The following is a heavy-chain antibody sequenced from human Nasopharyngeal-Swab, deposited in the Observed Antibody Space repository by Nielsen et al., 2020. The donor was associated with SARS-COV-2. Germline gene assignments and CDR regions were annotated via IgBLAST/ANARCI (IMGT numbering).Heavy chain of an antibody. CDR3: TTVVAVAGRPSFVAY. CDR1: GFTFSNAW. J-gene: IGHJ4*02. Sequence: GESLKISCAASGFTFSNAWMSWVRQAPGKGLEWVGRIKSKTDGGTTDYAAPVKGRFTISRDDSKNTLYLQRNSLKTEDTAVYYCTTVVAVAGRPSFVAYWGQGTLVTVSS. CDR2: IKSKTDGGTT. V-gene: IGHV3-15*01. D-gene: IGHD6-19*01.